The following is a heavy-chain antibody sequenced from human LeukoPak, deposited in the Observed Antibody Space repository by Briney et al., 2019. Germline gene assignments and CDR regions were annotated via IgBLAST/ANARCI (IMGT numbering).Heavy chain of an antibody. CDR2: IYTSGST. CDR1: GGSISSYY. CDR3: ARGPSGLYYYDSAIN. Sequence: SETLSLTCTVSGGSISSYYWSWVRQPAGKGLEWIGRIYTSGSTNYNPSLKSRVTMSVDTSKNQFSLKLSSVTAADTAVYYCARGPSGLYYYDSAINWGQGTLVTVSS. D-gene: IGHD3-22*01. V-gene: IGHV4-4*07. J-gene: IGHJ4*02.